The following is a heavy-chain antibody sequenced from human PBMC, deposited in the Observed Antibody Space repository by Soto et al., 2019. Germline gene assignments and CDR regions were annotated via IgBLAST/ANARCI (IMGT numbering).Heavy chain of an antibody. D-gene: IGHD3-9*01. CDR3: ARDLTVFDWLPGLLYYYYYGMDV. CDR2: IWYDGSNK. V-gene: IGHV3-33*01. CDR1: GFTFSSYG. Sequence: GGSLRLSCAASGFTFSSYGMHWVRQAPGKGLEWVAVIWYDGSNKYYADSVKGRFTISRDNSKNTLYLQMNSLRAEDTAVYYCARDLTVFDWLPGLLYYYYYGMDVWGQGTTVTVSS. J-gene: IGHJ6*02.